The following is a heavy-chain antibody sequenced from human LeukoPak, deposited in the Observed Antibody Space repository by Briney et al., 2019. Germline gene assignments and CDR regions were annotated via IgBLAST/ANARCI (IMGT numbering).Heavy chain of an antibody. CDR2: IDSDGTST. V-gene: IGHV3-74*01. CDR1: GFTFSRYW. CDR3: AKDAISSIAVRRFDY. J-gene: IGHJ4*02. Sequence: TGGSLRLSCAPSGFTFSRYWMHWVRHAPGKGLVWVSRIDSDGTSTTYADSVKGRFTVSRDNSKNTLFLVMNSLRAEDTAVYYCAKDAISSIAVRRFDYWGQGTLVTVSS. D-gene: IGHD6-6*01.